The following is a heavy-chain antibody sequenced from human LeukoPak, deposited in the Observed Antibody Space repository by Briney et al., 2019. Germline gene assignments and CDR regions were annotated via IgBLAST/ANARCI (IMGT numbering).Heavy chain of an antibody. D-gene: IGHD2/OR15-2a*01. CDR3: AREGQTLGRGQYYFDY. V-gene: IGHV3-30-3*01. J-gene: IGHJ4*02. CDR1: GFTFSSYA. CDR2: ISYDGSNK. Sequence: GGSLRLSCAASGFTFSSYAMHWVRQAPGKGLERVAVISYDGSNKYYADSVKGRFTISRDNSKNTLYLQMNSLRAEDTAVYYCAREGQTLGRGQYYFDYWGQGTLVTVSS.